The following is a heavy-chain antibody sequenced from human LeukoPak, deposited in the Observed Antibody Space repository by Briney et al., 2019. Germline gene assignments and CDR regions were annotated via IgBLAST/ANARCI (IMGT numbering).Heavy chain of an antibody. J-gene: IGHJ4*02. CDR2: KKPDGSEK. V-gene: IGHV3-7*03. Sequence: GGSQRLSCAASGFTFSNYWMTWVRQAPGKGLEWVATKKPDGSEKYYVDSVRGRFTISRDHAKNSLYLQKNSLRAEDKGGYYCATEEWYRFDYWGQGTLVTVSS. CDR3: ATEEWYRFDY. D-gene: IGHD3-3*01. CDR1: GFTFSNYW.